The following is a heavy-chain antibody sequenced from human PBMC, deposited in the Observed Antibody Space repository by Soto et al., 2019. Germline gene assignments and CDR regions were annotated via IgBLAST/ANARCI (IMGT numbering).Heavy chain of an antibody. V-gene: IGHV3-30-3*01. CDR3: ARKKVVTPYRLAEYFQH. CDR1: GFTFSSYA. J-gene: IGHJ1*01. CDR2: ISYDGSNK. Sequence: PGGSLRLSCAASGFTFSSYAMHWVRQAPGKGLEWVAVISYDGSNKYYADSVKGRFTISRDNSKNTLYLQMNSLRAEDTAVYYCARKKVVTPYRLAEYFQHWGQGTLVTVSS. D-gene: IGHD2-21*02.